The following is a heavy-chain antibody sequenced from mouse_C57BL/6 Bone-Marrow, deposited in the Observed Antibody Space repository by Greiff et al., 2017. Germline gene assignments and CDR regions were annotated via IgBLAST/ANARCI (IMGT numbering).Heavy chain of an antibody. V-gene: IGHV1-4*01. CDR2: INPSSGYT. CDR1: GYTFTSYK. Sequence: QVQLQESGAELARPGASVKMSCKASGYTFTSYKMHWVKQRPGQGLEWIGYINPSSGYTKYNQNFKDKAPLTADKSSSPSYMQLSSLTSEDSAVYYCAITTGVALDYGGQGTTLTVSA. J-gene: IGHJ2*01. D-gene: IGHD1-1*01. CDR3: AITTGVALDY.